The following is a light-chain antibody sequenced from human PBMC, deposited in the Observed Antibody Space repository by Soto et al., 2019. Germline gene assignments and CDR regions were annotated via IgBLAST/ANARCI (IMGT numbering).Light chain of an antibody. CDR3: LQHNGYPL. CDR2: AAS. CDR1: QDIRND. Sequence: DIQMAQSPGSLSASVVDIVPITCRAGQDIRNDLGWYQQKPGKAPKRLIYAASTLQSGVPSRFSGSGSGTEFTLTISSLQPEDFATYYCLQHNGYPLLGQGTRLEIK. V-gene: IGKV1-17*01. J-gene: IGKJ5*01.